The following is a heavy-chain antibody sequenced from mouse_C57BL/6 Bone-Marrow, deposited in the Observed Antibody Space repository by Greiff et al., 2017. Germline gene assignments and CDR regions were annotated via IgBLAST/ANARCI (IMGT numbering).Heavy chain of an antibody. Sequence: QVQLKESGPELVKPGASVKLSCKASGYTFTSYDINWVKQRPGQGLEWIGRFYPRAGSTKYNEKFKGKATLTVDTSSSTAYMELHSLTSEDSAVYFCARLEFDGSSGDWYFDVWGTGTTVTVSS. D-gene: IGHD1-1*01. CDR2: FYPRAGST. J-gene: IGHJ1*03. V-gene: IGHV1-85*01. CDR1: GYTFTSYD. CDR3: ARLEFDGSSGDWYFDV.